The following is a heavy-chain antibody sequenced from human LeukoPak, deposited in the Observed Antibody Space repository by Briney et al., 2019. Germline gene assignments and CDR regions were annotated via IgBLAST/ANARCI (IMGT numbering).Heavy chain of an antibody. CDR2: IIPIFGTA. Sequence: SVKVSCKASGYTFTSYGISWVRQAPEQGLEWMGGIIPIFGTANYAQKFQGRVTITADESTSTAYMELSSLRSEDTAVYYCARDVAPAARVGYYYMGVWGKGTTVTVSS. CDR3: ARDVAPAARVGYYYMGV. D-gene: IGHD2-2*01. V-gene: IGHV1-69*13. J-gene: IGHJ6*03. CDR1: GYTFTSYG.